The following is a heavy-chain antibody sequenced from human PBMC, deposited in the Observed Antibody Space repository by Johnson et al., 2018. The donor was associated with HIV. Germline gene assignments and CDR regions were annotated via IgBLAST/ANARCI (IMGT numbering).Heavy chain of an antibody. CDR2: IYSGGST. J-gene: IGHJ3*02. V-gene: IGHV3-NL1*01. CDR1: GFTFDDYA. Sequence: QVQLVESGGGLVQPGRSMRLSCAASGFTFDDYAMHWVRQAPGKGLEWVSVIYSGGSTYYADSVKGRFTISRDNSKNTLYLQMNSLRAEDTAVYYCAKDIKRYCGGDCNDAFDIWGQGTMVTVSS. D-gene: IGHD2-21*02. CDR3: AKDIKRYCGGDCNDAFDI.